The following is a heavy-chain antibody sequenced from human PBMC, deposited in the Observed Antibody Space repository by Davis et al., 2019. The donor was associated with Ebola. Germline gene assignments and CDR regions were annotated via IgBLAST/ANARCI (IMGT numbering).Heavy chain of an antibody. V-gene: IGHV3-53*01. J-gene: IGHJ4*02. D-gene: IGHD3-22*01. CDR2: IYSGGST. CDR3: ARDGPITMIVVVNSFDY. CDR1: GFTVSSNY. Sequence: PGGSLRLSCAASGFTVSSNYMSWVRQAPGKGLEWVSVIYSGGSTYYADSVKGRFTISRDNSKNTLYLQMNSLRAEDTAVYYCARDGPITMIVVVNSFDYWGQGTLVTVSS.